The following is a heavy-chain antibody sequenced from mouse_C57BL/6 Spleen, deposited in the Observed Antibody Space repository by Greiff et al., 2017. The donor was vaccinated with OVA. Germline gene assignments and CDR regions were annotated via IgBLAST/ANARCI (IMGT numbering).Heavy chain of an antibody. Sequence: EVQLQPSGAELVKPGASVKLSCTASGFNFNASYMPWVKQRPDPGLAGIGGIDPEDGETNFAPNFQGKATITAAPSSNTADLQLSSLTSEDTAVYYCARDGTTVVPWYFDVWGTGTTVTVSS. J-gene: IGHJ1*03. V-gene: IGHV14-2*01. D-gene: IGHD1-1*01. CDR2: IDPEDGET. CDR3: ARDGTTVVPWYFDV. CDR1: GFNFNASY.